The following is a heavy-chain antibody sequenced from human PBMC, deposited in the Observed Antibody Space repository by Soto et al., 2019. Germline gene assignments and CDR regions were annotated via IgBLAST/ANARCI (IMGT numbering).Heavy chain of an antibody. J-gene: IGHJ3*02. Sequence: GASVKVSCKASGGTFSSYAISWVRQAPGQGLEWMGGIIPIFGTANYAQKFQGRVTITADESTSTAYMELSSLRSEDTAVYYCARERWLQLRPDAFDIWGQGTMVTVSS. CDR3: ARERWLQLRPDAFDI. CDR1: GGTFSSYA. D-gene: IGHD5-12*01. V-gene: IGHV1-69*13. CDR2: IIPIFGTA.